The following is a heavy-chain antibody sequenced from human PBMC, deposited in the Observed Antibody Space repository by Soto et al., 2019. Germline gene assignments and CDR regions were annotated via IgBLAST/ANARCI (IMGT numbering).Heavy chain of an antibody. V-gene: IGHV3-48*01. CDR1: GFTFSSYS. D-gene: IGHD6-19*01. CDR2: ISSSSSTI. J-gene: IGHJ6*03. Sequence: EVQLVESGGGLVQPGGSLRLSCAASGFTFSSYSMNWVRQAPGKGLEWVSYISSSSSTIYYADSVKGRFTISRDNAKNSLYLQMNRLRAEDTAVYYCARRIAVAGTVGYMDVWCKGTTVTVSS. CDR3: ARRIAVAGTVGYMDV.